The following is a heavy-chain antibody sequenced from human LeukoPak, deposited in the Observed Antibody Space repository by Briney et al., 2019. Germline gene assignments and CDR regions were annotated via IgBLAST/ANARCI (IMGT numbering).Heavy chain of an antibody. Sequence: SETLSLTCTVSGASITGCYWTWIRQPPGKGLECVGYIYYTGDTNYNPSLKSRVTMSLDTSKSQFSLKLTSVTAADTAIYYCARYTRIPDYWGQGTLVTVTS. V-gene: IGHV4-59*01. CDR1: GASITGCY. J-gene: IGHJ4*02. D-gene: IGHD2-15*01. CDR3: ARYTRIPDY. CDR2: IYYTGDT.